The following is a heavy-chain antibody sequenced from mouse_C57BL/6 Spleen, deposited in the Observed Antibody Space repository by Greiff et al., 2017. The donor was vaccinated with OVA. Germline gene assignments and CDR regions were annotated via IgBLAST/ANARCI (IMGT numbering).Heavy chain of an antibody. CDR3: SRGVHYYGSSYDYIDY. V-gene: IGHV5-4*03. Sequence: DVKLVESGGGLVKPGGSLKLSCAASGFTFSSYAMSWVRQTPGKRLEWVATISDGGSYTYYPDNVKGRFTISRDNAKNNLYLQMSHLKSEDTAMYYCSRGVHYYGSSYDYIDYWGQGTTLTVSS. D-gene: IGHD1-1*01. J-gene: IGHJ2*01. CDR1: GFTFSSYA. CDR2: ISDGGSYT.